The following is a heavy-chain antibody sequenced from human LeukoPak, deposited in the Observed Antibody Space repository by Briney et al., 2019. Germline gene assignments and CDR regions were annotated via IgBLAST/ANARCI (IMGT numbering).Heavy chain of an antibody. CDR3: TREYAFWSGYRYYYYYYYMDI. CDR2: IRSKANSYAT. V-gene: IGHV3-73*01. Sequence: PGGSLRLSCAASGFTFSGSAMHWVRQDSGKGLEWVGRIRSKANSYATAYAASVKGRFTISRDDSKNTAYLQMNSLKTEDTAVYYCTREYAFWSGYRYYYYYYYMDIWGKGTTVTVSS. D-gene: IGHD3-3*01. CDR1: GFTFSGSA. J-gene: IGHJ6*03.